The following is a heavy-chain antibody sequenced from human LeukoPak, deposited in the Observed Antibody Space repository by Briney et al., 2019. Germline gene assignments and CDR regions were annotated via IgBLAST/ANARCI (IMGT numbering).Heavy chain of an antibody. CDR3: ARAPSITMIVVVIISQYYFDS. CDR2: IYYSGST. V-gene: IGHV4-39*07. Sequence: SETLSLTCTVSGGSISSSSYYWGWIRQPPGKGLEWIGTIYYSGSTYYNPSLKSRVTISVDTSKNQFSLKLSSVTAADTAVYYCARAPSITMIVVVIISQYYFDSWGQGTLVTVSS. D-gene: IGHD3-22*01. CDR1: GGSISSSSYY. J-gene: IGHJ4*02.